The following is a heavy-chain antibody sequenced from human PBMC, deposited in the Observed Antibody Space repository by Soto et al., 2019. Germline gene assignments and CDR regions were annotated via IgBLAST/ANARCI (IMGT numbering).Heavy chain of an antibody. J-gene: IGHJ5*02. CDR1: GFTFSSYA. CDR3: AKDLFYGSGSPAFDP. D-gene: IGHD3-10*01. V-gene: IGHV3-23*01. Sequence: PGGSLRLSCATSGFTFSSYAMSWVRQAPGKGLEWVSAISGSGGSTYYADSVKGRFTISRDNSKNTLYLQMNSLRAEDTAVYYCAKDLFYGSGSPAFDPWGQGTLVTVSS. CDR2: ISGSGGST.